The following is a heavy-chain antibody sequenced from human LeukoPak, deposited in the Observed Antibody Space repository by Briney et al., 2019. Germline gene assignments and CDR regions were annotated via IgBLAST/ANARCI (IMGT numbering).Heavy chain of an antibody. J-gene: IGHJ4*02. Sequence: PSETLCLTCIVSGGSTSGGNYYWGWIRRPPGKGLEWIGGLSSSGNTYYNPSLKSRITISVDTSKNHFSLKLSSVTAADTAVYYCARLGAGPTYYDFWSGYSSFYFDYWGQGTLVTVSS. V-gene: IGHV4-39*02. D-gene: IGHD3-3*01. CDR3: ARLGAGPTYYDFWSGYSSFYFDY. CDR1: GGSTSGGNYY. CDR2: LSSSGNT.